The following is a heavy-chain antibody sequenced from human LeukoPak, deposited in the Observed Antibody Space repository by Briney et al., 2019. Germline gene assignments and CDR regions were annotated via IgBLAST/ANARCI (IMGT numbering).Heavy chain of an antibody. Sequence: SETLSLTCTVSGGSISSYYWSWLRQPAGKGLEWIGRIYTSGSINYNPSLKSRVTMLVDTSKNQLSLNLSSVTAADTAVYYCARGVPITTAWYYFDYRGQGTLVTVSS. D-gene: IGHD1-14*01. CDR2: IYTSGSI. CDR3: ARGVPITTAWYYFDY. CDR1: GGSISSYY. J-gene: IGHJ4*02. V-gene: IGHV4-4*07.